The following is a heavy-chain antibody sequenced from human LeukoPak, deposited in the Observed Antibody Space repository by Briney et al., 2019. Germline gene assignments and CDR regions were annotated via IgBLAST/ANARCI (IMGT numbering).Heavy chain of an antibody. CDR1: GFTFRTYW. Sequence: RGSLRLSCAASGFTFRTYWMHWVRQAPGKGLVWVSRITSDGIGTSYADSVKGRFTISRDNAKNTLYLQMNSLRAEDTAVYYCAREVTGTSYFDYWGQGTLVTVSS. J-gene: IGHJ4*02. D-gene: IGHD2-21*02. CDR2: ITSDGIGT. CDR3: AREVTGTSYFDY. V-gene: IGHV3-74*01.